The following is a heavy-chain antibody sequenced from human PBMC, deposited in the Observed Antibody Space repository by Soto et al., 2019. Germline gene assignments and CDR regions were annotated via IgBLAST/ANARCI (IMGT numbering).Heavy chain of an antibody. CDR3: ARHHGPTTSENWFDP. D-gene: IGHD5-12*01. V-gene: IGHV1-18*01. J-gene: IGHJ5*02. CDR2: ISTYSGDT. Sequence: QVHLVQSGVEVKTPGASVKVSCQASGYTFFTYDISWVRQAPGQGPEWMGWISTYSGDTKYAQKFKGRVTMTTDTSTTTAYLELRSLRSDDTAVYYCARHHGPTTSENWFDPWGQGTLVTVSS. CDR1: GYTFFTYD.